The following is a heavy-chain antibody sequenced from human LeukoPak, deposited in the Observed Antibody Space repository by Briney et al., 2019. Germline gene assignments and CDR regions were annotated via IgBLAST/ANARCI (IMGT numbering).Heavy chain of an antibody. CDR3: ARNEYSSSTNPFDQ. V-gene: IGHV1-69*04. CDR1: GDTFSNYV. J-gene: IGHJ4*02. D-gene: IGHD6-13*01. CDR2: FIPVLGVA. Sequence: WASVKVSCKASGDTFSNYVISWVRQAPGQGLEWMGRFIPVLGVANHAQKFQGRATITADRPTSTAYMELSSLRSEDTAVYYCARNEYSSSTNPFDQWGQGTLVTVSS.